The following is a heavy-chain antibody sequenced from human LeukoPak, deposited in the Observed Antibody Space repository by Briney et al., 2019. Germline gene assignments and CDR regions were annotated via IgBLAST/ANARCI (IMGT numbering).Heavy chain of an antibody. V-gene: IGHV3-23*01. D-gene: IGHD6-6*01. Sequence: SGGSLRLSCAASGFTFSSYAMSWVRQAPGKGLEWVSAISGSGGSTYYADSVKGRFTISRDNSKNTLYLQMNSLRAEDTAVYYCAKDLGSSSSRGFDYWGQGTLVTVSS. CDR2: ISGSGGST. CDR1: GFTFSSYA. CDR3: AKDLGSSSSRGFDY. J-gene: IGHJ4*02.